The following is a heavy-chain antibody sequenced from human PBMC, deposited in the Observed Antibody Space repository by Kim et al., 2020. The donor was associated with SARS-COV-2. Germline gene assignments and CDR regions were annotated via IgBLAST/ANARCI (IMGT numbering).Heavy chain of an antibody. J-gene: IGHJ4*01. CDR2: VYFNGNT. D-gene: IGHD2-2*01. CDR1: GVSISSGGFY. V-gene: IGHV4-31*03. CDR3: VASHRYPLPPDYDY. Sequence: TLSLTCIVSGVSISSGGFYWSWIRQHPGKGLEWIGNVYFNGNTQYSTSLRSRLTISVDTSKSQFSLKLNSVTAADTAVYYCVASHRYPLPPDYDYWG.